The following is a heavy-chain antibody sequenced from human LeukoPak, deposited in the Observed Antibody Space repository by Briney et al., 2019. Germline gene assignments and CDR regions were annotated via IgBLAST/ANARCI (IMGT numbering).Heavy chain of an antibody. CDR1: GYKLTNNW. Sequence: GESLKISCKISGYKLTNNWIGWVRQVPGKGLEWVGLIYPGYSDAKYSPSFQGQVTLSVDASISTAYLQLSGLRASDTAIYYCARLYSNYGFGSGYFDLWGRGTLVTVSS. V-gene: IGHV5-51*01. CDR3: ARLYSNYGFGSGYFDL. J-gene: IGHJ2*01. CDR2: IYPGYSDA. D-gene: IGHD4-11*01.